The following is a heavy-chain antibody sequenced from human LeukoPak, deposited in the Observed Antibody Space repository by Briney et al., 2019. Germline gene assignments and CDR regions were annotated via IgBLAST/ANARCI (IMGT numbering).Heavy chain of an antibody. CDR1: GGSISSYY. V-gene: IGHV4-59*08. D-gene: IGHD3/OR15-3a*01. Sequence: SETLSLTCTVSGGSISSYYWSWIRQPPGKGLEWIGYIYYSGNTYYNASLKSRVTISIDTSKNQISLRLTSVTATDTAMYYCARQTGSGLFTLPGGQGTLVTVPS. CDR3: ARQTGSGLFTLP. J-gene: IGHJ4*02. CDR2: IYYSGNT.